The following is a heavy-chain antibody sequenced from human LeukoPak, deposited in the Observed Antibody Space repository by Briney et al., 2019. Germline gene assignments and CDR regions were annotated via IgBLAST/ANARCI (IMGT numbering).Heavy chain of an antibody. CDR2: IYPGDSDT. CDR1: GYSFTSYW. J-gene: IGHJ4*02. Sequence: GESLKTSCKGSGYSFTSYWIGCVRQMPGKGLQWMGIIYPGDSDTRYSPSFQGQVTISADKSISTAYLQWSSLKASDTAMYYCARVYYDSSLFDYWGQGTLVTVSS. D-gene: IGHD3-22*01. CDR3: ARVYYDSSLFDY. V-gene: IGHV5-51*01.